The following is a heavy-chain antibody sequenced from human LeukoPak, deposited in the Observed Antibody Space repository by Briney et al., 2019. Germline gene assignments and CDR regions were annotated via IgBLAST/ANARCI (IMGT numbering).Heavy chain of an antibody. D-gene: IGHD1-1*01. J-gene: IGHJ4*03. V-gene: IGHV4-39*01. Sequence: SETLSLSCTVSGGSISSSGYYWGWIRQPPGKGLEWIGSIYYSGHTYYNSSLRSRVTISVDTSKNQLSLKLTSVTAADTAVYYCARRLSSSTPGTTGYFDYWGQGTLVTVSS. CDR2: IYYSGHT. CDR3: ARRLSSSTPGTTGYFDY. CDR1: GGSISSSGYY.